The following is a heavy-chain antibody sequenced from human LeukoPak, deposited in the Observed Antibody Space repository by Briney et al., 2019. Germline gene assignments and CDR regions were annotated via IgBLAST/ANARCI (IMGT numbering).Heavy chain of an antibody. Sequence: GGSLRLSCAASGFTFSSYAMSWVRQAPGKGLEWVSAISGSGGSTYYADSVKGRFTISGDNSKNTLYLQMNSLRAEDTAVYYCAKDSSGYYAFDIWGQGTMVTVSS. CDR1: GFTFSSYA. CDR3: AKDSSGYYAFDI. CDR2: ISGSGGST. V-gene: IGHV3-23*01. J-gene: IGHJ3*02. D-gene: IGHD3-22*01.